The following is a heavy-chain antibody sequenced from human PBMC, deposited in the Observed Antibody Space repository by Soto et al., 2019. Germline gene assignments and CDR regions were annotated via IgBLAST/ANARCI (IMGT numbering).Heavy chain of an antibody. CDR2: ISNRGDT. J-gene: IGHJ3*02. CDR1: GFIVSDTY. D-gene: IGHD2-15*01. V-gene: IGHV3-66*01. CDR3: AREPRYCRGGSCSITGDAFDI. Sequence: EVQLVESGGGLVQPGGSLRLSCTASGFIVSDTYMNWVRQAPGKGLEWVSVISNRGDTHYADSVRGRFSRSRDIADNTLHLQMNNLRVEDTAVYYCAREPRYCRGGSCSITGDAFDIWGQGTMVTVSS.